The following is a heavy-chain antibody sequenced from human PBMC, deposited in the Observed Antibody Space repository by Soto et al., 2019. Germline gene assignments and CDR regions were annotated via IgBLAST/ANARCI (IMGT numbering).Heavy chain of an antibody. Sequence: EVQLVESGGGLVEPGGSLRLSCEASGFPFSSYSMNWVRQAPGKGLEWISYISSSTIIYADSVKGRFTISRDNAKNSLYLQMNSLRAEDTAVYYCSRDIWYSFDQWGQGTLVTVSS. J-gene: IGHJ4*02. V-gene: IGHV3-48*01. CDR3: SRDIWYSFDQ. CDR1: GFPFSSYS. D-gene: IGHD3-16*01. CDR2: ISSSTII.